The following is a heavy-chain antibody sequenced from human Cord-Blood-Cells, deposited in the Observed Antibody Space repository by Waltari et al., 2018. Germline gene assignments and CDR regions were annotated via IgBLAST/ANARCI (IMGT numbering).Heavy chain of an antibody. CDR2: FDPGDDET. J-gene: IGHJ2*01. V-gene: IGHV1-24*01. CDR3: ATSWQKGYFDL. D-gene: IGHD3-10*01. Sequence: QVQLVQSGAEVKKPGASVKVSCKVSGYTLTELSMHWVRQAPGKGIEWMGVFDPGDDETSYAQKIQGRVTMTEDTSTDTAYMELSSLRSEDTAVYYCATSWQKGYFDLWGRGTLVTVSS. CDR1: GYTLTELS.